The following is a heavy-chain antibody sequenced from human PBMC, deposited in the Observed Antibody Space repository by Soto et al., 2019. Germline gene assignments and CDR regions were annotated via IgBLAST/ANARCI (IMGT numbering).Heavy chain of an antibody. V-gene: IGHV1-3*01. J-gene: IGHJ4*02. CDR2: INAGNGNT. CDR1: GYTFTSYA. D-gene: IGHD3-16*02. Sequence: ASVKVSCKASGYTFTSYAMHWVRQAPGQRLEWMGWINAGNGNTKYSQKFQGRVTITRDTSASTAYMELSSLRSEDTAVYYCARVKEHYDYVWGSYRCYFDYWGQGTLVTVSS. CDR3: ARVKEHYDYVWGSYRCYFDY.